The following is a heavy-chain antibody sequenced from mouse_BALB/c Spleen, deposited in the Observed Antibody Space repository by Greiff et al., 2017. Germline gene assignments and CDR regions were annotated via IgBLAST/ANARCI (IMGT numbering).Heavy chain of an antibody. Sequence: EVKLEESGGGLVQPGGSMKLSCVASGFTFSSYWMSWVRQSPEKGLEWVAEIRLKSDNYATHYAESVKGKFTISRDDSKSRLYLQMNSLRAEDTGIYYCTPTVVATPFAYWGQGTLVTVSA. CDR2: IRLKSDNYAT. D-gene: IGHD1-1*01. CDR1: GFTFSSYW. CDR3: TPTVVATPFAY. J-gene: IGHJ3*01. V-gene: IGHV6-6*02.